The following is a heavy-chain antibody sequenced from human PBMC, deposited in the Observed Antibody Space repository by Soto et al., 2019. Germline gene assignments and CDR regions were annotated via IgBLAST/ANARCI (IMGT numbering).Heavy chain of an antibody. V-gene: IGHV4-30-2*01. D-gene: IGHD5-12*01. CDR2: IYHSGST. J-gene: IGHJ4*02. CDR1: GGAIRSVGYC. Sequence: SQLKPLPCAVAGGAIRSVGYCWSWIRQPPGKGLEWIGYIYHSGSTYYNPSLKSRVTISVDRSKNQFSLKLSSVTAADTAVYYCASLYSGYGFGYWGQGTLVTVSS. CDR3: ASLYSGYGFGY.